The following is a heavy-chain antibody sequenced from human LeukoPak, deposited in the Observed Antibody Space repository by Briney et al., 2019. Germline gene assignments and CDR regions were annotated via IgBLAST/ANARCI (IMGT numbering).Heavy chain of an antibody. CDR2: MNPNSGNT. D-gene: IGHD3-22*01. CDR3: ARTYYYDSSGYYFDYYYMDV. J-gene: IGHJ6*03. Sequence: ASVKVSCKASGYTFTSYDINWVRQATGQGLEWMGWMNPNSGNTGYAQKFQGRVTMTRNTSISTAYMELSSLRSEDTAVYYCARTYYYDSSGYYFDYYYMDVWAKGPRSPSP. V-gene: IGHV1-8*01. CDR1: GYTFTSYD.